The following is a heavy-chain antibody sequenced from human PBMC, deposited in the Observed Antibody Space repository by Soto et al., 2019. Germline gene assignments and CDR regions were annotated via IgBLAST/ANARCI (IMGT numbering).Heavy chain of an antibody. CDR2: ISGSGTT. CDR1: GYTFNSHE. J-gene: IGHJ4*02. Sequence: PGGSLRLSCVASGYTFNSHEMNWVRQAPGKGLEWISSISGSGTTNYAESVKGRFTISRDNAHKSLFLEMKDLRVEDTAVYYCARGGIQWGQGTLVTVSS. CDR3: ARGGIQ. D-gene: IGHD3-16*01. V-gene: IGHV3-48*03.